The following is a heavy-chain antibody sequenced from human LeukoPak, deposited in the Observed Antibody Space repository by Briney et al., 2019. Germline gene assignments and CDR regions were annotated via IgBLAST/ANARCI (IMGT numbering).Heavy chain of an antibody. J-gene: IGHJ4*02. Sequence: PGGSLRLSCAASGFTVSSNYMSWVRQAPGKGLEWVSVIYSGGSTYYADSVKGRFTISRDNSKNTLHLQMSSLRPEDTAVYFCVKRGRTSDYAYDYWGQGSLVTVSS. D-gene: IGHD4-17*01. V-gene: IGHV3-66*01. CDR2: IYSGGST. CDR3: VKRGRTSDYAYDY. CDR1: GFTVSSNY.